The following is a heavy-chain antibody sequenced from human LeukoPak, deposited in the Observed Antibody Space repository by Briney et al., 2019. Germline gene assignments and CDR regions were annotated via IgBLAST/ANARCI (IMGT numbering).Heavy chain of an antibody. CDR2: FDPEDGET. CDR1: GYTLTELS. V-gene: IGHV1-24*01. J-gene: IGHJ4*02. D-gene: IGHD6-19*01. Sequence: GASVKVSCKVSGYTLTELSMHWVRQAPGKGLEWMGGFDPEDGETIYAQKFQGRVTMTEDTSTDTAYMELSSLRSEDTAAYYCATGIAVAGTKNYWGQGTLVTVSS. CDR3: ATGIAVAGTKNY.